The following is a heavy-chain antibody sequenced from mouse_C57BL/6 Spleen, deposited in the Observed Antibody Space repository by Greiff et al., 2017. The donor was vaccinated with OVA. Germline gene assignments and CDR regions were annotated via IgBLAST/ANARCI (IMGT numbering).Heavy chain of an antibody. CDR3: ARSLYYDSRGDYFDY. J-gene: IGHJ2*01. Sequence: EVKLQESGGGLVKPGGSLKLSCAASGFTFSDYGMHWVRQAPEKGLEWVAYISSGSSTIYYADTVKGRFTISRDNAKNTLFLQMTSLRSEDTAMYYCARSLYYDSRGDYFDYWGQGTTLTVSS. V-gene: IGHV5-17*01. CDR2: ISSGSSTI. CDR1: GFTFSDYG. D-gene: IGHD1-1*01.